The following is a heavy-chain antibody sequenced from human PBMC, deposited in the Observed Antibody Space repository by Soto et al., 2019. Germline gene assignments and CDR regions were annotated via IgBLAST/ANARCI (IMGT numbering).Heavy chain of an antibody. Sequence: SETLSLTCAVYGGSFSGYYWSWIRQPPGKGLEWIGEINHSGSTNYNPSLKSRVTISVDTSKNQFSLKLSSVTAADTAVYYCARGRIFDYYDSSGYYRARYYFDYWGRGALVTVSS. CDR2: INHSGST. V-gene: IGHV4-34*01. J-gene: IGHJ4*02. CDR3: ARGRIFDYYDSSGYYRARYYFDY. D-gene: IGHD3-22*01. CDR1: GGSFSGYY.